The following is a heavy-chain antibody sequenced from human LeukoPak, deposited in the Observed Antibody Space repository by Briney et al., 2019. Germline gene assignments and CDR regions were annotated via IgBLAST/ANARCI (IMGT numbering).Heavy chain of an antibody. Sequence: GESLKISCNGSGYXFTSYWINWVRQMPGKGLEWMGRIDPGDSYTYYSPSFQGHVTISADRSLSTAYLQWSSLKASDTAMYYCARRPAVTGALADYWGQGTLVTVSS. CDR3: ARRPAVTGALADY. CDR2: IDPGDSYT. V-gene: IGHV5-10-1*01. CDR1: GYXFTSYW. J-gene: IGHJ4*02. D-gene: IGHD4-17*01.